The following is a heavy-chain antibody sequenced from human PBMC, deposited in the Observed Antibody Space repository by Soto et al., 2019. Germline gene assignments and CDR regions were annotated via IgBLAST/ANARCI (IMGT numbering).Heavy chain of an antibody. CDR3: ARDFLHRYCTNGVCSLQNYYGMDV. J-gene: IGHJ6*02. Sequence: GASVKVSCKASGYTFTGYYMHWVRQAPGQGLEWMGWINPNSGGTNYAQKFQGWVTMTRDASISTAYMELSRLRSDDTAVYYCARDFLHRYCTNGVCSLQNYYGMDVWGQGTTVTVSS. D-gene: IGHD2-8*01. V-gene: IGHV1-2*04. CDR2: INPNSGGT. CDR1: GYTFTGYY.